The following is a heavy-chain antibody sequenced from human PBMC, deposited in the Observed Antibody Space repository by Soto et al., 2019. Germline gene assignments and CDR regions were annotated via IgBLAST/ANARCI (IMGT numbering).Heavy chain of an antibody. Sequence: QVQLVQSGAEVKKPGASVKVSCKASGYTFTSYDINWVRQATGQGLEWMGWMNPNSGNTGDAQKFQGRVTMTRNTTKSTANRELSSLRSEATPVYYCASSGSGWYLYWGQGTLVTVSS. D-gene: IGHD6-19*01. CDR3: ASSGSGWYLY. J-gene: IGHJ4*02. CDR1: GYTFTSYD. CDR2: MNPNSGNT. V-gene: IGHV1-8*01.